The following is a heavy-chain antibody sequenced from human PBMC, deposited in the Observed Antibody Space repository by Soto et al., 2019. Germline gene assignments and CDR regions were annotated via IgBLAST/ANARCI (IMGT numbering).Heavy chain of an antibody. D-gene: IGHD2-2*01. CDR1: GYTFTGYY. CDR3: ARGGYCSSTSCYRDYYYYGMDV. CDR2: INPNSGGT. J-gene: IGHJ6*02. V-gene: IGHV1-2*04. Sequence: SLKVSCKASGYTFTGYYMHWVRQAPGQGLEWMGWINPNSGGTNYAQKFQGWVTMTRDTSISTAYMELSRLRSDDTAVYCCARGGYCSSTSCYRDYYYYGMDVWGQGTTVTVSS.